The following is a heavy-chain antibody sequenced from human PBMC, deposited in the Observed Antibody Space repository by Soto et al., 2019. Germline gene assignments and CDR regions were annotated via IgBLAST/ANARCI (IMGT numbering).Heavy chain of an antibody. CDR1: GGSVSSDNYY. CDR3: ARGGDGFDY. Sequence: QVQLQESGPGLVKPSETLSLTCTVSGGSVSSDNYYWSWIRQPPGKGLEWIGYIYYSGSTNYNPSLKSRVTISVDTSKNQFSLKLRSVTAADTAVYYCARGGDGFDYWGQGTLVTVSS. CDR2: IYYSGST. V-gene: IGHV4-61*01. D-gene: IGHD3-16*01. J-gene: IGHJ4*02.